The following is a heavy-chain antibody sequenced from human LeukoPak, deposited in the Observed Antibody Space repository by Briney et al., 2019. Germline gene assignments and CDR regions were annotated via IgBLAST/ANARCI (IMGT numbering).Heavy chain of an antibody. CDR1: GGTFSSYA. CDR3: ARGGKDRSFWSGYYSAY. Sequence: SVKVPCKASGGTFSSYAISWVRLAPGQGLEWMGGIIPIFGTANYAQKFQGRVTITADESTSTAYMELSSLRSEDTAVYYCARGGKDRSFWSGYYSAYWGQGTLVTVSS. V-gene: IGHV1-69*13. J-gene: IGHJ4*02. D-gene: IGHD3-3*01. CDR2: IIPIFGTA.